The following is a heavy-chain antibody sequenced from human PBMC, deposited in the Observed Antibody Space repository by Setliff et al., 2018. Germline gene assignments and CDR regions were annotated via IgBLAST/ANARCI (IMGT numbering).Heavy chain of an antibody. J-gene: IGHJ4*03. CDR1: GYSFTTYW. CDR2: IYPGDSDT. Sequence: PGESLKISCKGSGYSFTTYWIGWVRQMPGKGLEWMGIIYPGDSDTRYSPSFQGQVTISADKSISTAYLQWSSLKASDTAMYYCARHRGGNAGYYFDYWVPETLLVTVSS. V-gene: IGHV5-51*01. D-gene: IGHD2-15*01. CDR3: ARHRGGNAGYYFDY.